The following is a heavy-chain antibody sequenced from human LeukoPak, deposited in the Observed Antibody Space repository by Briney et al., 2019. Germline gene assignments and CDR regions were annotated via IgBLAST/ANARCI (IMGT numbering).Heavy chain of an antibody. Sequence: GGSLRLSCAASGFTVSSDYMTWVRQAPGKGLEWVSVTDSGGGTNYADSVKDRFTVSRDNSKNTLYLQMNSLRAEDTAVYYCARDRKGVYGPCGMDVWGQGTTVTVSS. CDR2: TDSGGGT. D-gene: IGHD5/OR15-5a*01. V-gene: IGHV3-66*01. J-gene: IGHJ6*02. CDR1: GFTVSSDY. CDR3: ARDRKGVYGPCGMDV.